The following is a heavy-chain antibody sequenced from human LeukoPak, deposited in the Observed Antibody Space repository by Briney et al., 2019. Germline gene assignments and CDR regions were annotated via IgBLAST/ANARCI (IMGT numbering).Heavy chain of an antibody. J-gene: IGHJ5*02. D-gene: IGHD2-15*01. CDR3: ARGTGRDIPGGDWFDP. Sequence: GGSLRLSCSASGFTFSSYAMHWVRQAPGKGLEYVSAISSNGGSTYYADSVKGRFTISRDNSKNTLYLQMSSLRAEDTAVYYCARGTGRDIPGGDWFDPWGQGTLVTVSS. V-gene: IGHV3-64D*06. CDR2: ISSNGGST. CDR1: GFTFSSYA.